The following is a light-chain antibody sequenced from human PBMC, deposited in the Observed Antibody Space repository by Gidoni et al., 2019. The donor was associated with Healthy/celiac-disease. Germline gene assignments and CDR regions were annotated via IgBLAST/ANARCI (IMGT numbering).Light chain of an antibody. Sequence: QSALPHPASVSGSPGQSITIPCTGTCSDVGGYNYVSCYQQHPGKAPKLMIYDVSNRTSGVSNRYSGYKSGNTASLTISGLQAEDEADYYCSLYTSRSTRDVVFGGGTKLTVL. CDR2: DVS. V-gene: IGLV2-14*01. J-gene: IGLJ2*01. CDR1: CSDVGGYNY. CDR3: SLYTSRSTRDVV.